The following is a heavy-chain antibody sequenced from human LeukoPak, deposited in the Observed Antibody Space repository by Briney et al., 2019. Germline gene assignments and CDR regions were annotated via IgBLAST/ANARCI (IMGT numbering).Heavy chain of an antibody. D-gene: IGHD6-13*01. CDR2: ILYDGSNK. Sequence: GGSLRLSCAASGFTFSSHAMHWVRQAPGKGLEWVAVILYDGSNKNNADSVKGRFTISRDNSKNTLYLQMNSLRVEDTSVYYCAKDHGSSWFSFLDYWGQGTLVTVSS. CDR1: GFTFSSHA. CDR3: AKDHGSSWFSFLDY. J-gene: IGHJ4*02. V-gene: IGHV3-30-3*01.